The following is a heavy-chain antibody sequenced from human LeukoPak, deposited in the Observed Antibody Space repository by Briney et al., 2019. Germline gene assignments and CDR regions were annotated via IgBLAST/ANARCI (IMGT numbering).Heavy chain of an antibody. V-gene: IGHV5-51*01. D-gene: IGHD6-19*01. CDR1: GYSFSTYW. Sequence: GESLKISCKASGYSFSTYWIGWVRQMPGKGLEWMGLIYPGDSDTRYSPSFQGQVTISVDKSITTAYLQWTGLKASDSARYYCARSSSGFDSWGQGTLVTVSS. J-gene: IGHJ4*02. CDR2: IYPGDSDT. CDR3: ARSSSGFDS.